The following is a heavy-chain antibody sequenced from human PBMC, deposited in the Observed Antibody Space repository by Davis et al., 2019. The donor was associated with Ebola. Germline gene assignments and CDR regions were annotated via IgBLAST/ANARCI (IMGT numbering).Heavy chain of an antibody. V-gene: IGHV3-11*04. CDR2: ISSSGSTI. CDR3: ARVGSYGSFDY. D-gene: IGHD5-18*01. CDR1: GFTFSDYY. Sequence: GESLKISCAASGFTFSDYYMSWIRQAPGKGLEWVSYISSSGSTIYYADSVKGRFTISRDNSKNTLYLQMGSLRAEDMAVYYCARVGSYGSFDYWGQGTLVTVSS. J-gene: IGHJ4*02.